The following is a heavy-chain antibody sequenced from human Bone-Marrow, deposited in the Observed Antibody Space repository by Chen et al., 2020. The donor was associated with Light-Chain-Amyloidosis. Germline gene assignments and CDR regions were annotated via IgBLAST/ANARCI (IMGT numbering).Heavy chain of an antibody. CDR2: IDFSGYT. CDR1: GGSVSSRSHY. CDR3: ARLPEILTGYYQYYFDY. J-gene: IGHJ4*02. D-gene: IGHD3-9*01. Sequence: QLQLQESGPGRVKPSETLSLTCNVSGGSVSSRSHYWGWIRQAPGKGLEWIANIDFSGYTYYNPSLKSRVTISVDTSKNQFSLKLSSVTAADTAVYYCARLPEILTGYYQYYFDYWGQGTLVTVSS. V-gene: IGHV4-39*01.